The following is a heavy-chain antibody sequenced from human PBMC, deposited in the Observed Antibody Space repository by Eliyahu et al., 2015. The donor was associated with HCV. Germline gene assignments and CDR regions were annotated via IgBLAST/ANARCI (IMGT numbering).Heavy chain of an antibody. V-gene: IGHV3-48*01. J-gene: IGHJ3*02. Sequence: EVQLVESGGGSVQPGGSLXXSXAASGFTFRSESMNWVRQAPGKGLEWISYITATSSAINYADSVRGRFTISRDNDRNSLYLQMNSLRAEDTAIYYCARYRFYAFDIWGQGTMVTVSS. CDR1: GFTFRSES. D-gene: IGHD1-14*01. CDR2: ITATSSAI. CDR3: ARYRFYAFDI.